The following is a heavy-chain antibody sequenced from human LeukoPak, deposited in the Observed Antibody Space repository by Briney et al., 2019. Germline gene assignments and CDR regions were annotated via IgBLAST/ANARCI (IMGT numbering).Heavy chain of an antibody. CDR3: AKDLIAAAGIYYFDY. J-gene: IGHJ4*02. V-gene: IGHV3-33*06. CDR2: IWYDGSNK. Sequence: GGSLRLSCAASGFTFSSYGMHWVRQAPGKGLEWVAVIWYDGSNKYYADSVKGRFTISRDNSKNTLYLQMNSLRVEDTAVYYCAKDLIAAAGIYYFDYWGQGTLVTVSS. D-gene: IGHD6-13*01. CDR1: GFTFSSYG.